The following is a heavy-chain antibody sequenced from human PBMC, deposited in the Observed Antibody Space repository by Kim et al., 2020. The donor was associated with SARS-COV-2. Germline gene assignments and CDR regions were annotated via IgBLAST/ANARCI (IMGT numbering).Heavy chain of an antibody. Sequence: GGSLRLSCAASGFTFSSYGMHWVRQAPGKGLEWVAVISYDGSNKYYADSVKGRFTISRDNSKNTLYLLMNSPRAEDTAVYYCARDRLAIWGQGTMVTVSS. CDR3: ARDRLAI. D-gene: IGHD6-6*01. V-gene: IGHV3-33*05. J-gene: IGHJ3*02. CDR2: ISYDGSNK. CDR1: GFTFSSYG.